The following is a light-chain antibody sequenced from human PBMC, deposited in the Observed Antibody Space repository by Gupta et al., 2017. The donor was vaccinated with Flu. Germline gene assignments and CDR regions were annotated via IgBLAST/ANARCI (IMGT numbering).Light chain of an antibody. V-gene: IGKV1D-12*01. CDR3: QQASSFPLS. CDR1: QDIDDW. CDR2: AAS. Sequence: DIQLTQSPSSVSASVRDRVTITCRASQDIDDWLVWYQHKPGKAPRLLIYAASTLHDGVPSRFSGSGSGTEFTLTINSLQPEDFATYYCQQASSFPLSFGGGTKVGIK. J-gene: IGKJ4*01.